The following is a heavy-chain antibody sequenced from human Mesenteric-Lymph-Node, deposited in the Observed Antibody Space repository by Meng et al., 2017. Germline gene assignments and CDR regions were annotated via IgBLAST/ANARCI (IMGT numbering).Heavy chain of an antibody. J-gene: IGHJ4*02. V-gene: IGHV4-39*07. CDR3: ARDHGSTNWFFY. Sequence: SETLSLTCIVSGGSISSSRYYWGWVRQPPGKGREWIGSMSYTGTTSYNPSLQSRVTISIDTSKNQLSLRLSSVSAADTAMYYCARDHGSTNWFFYWGQGTLVTVSS. CDR1: GGSISSSRYY. CDR2: MSYTGTT. D-gene: IGHD3-9*01.